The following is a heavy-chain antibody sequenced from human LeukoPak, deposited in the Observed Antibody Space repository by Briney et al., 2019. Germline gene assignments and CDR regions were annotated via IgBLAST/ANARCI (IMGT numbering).Heavy chain of an antibody. J-gene: IGHJ3*01. CDR2: IRNKPYGGTR. D-gene: IGHD6-6*01. CDR1: GFTFRDYA. CDR3: TREKWGSIAVRLDAFDV. V-gene: IGHV3-49*04. Sequence: QTGGPLTLSCTDSGFTFRDYAMSWVRKSPGKGLARVGFIRNKPYGGTREYAASVKGSLIISRDDSKSIVYLQMNSLKTEDTAVYYCTREKWGSIAVRLDAFDVWGQGTMVTVSS.